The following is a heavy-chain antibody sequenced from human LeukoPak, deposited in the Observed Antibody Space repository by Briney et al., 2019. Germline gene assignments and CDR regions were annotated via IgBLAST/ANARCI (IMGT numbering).Heavy chain of an antibody. CDR3: ARGETHDYSNTLDY. D-gene: IGHD4-4*01. CDR1: GGSISSGGYY. V-gene: IGHV4-31*03. Sequence: SQTLSLTCTVSGGSISSGGYYWSWIRQHPGKGLEWIGYIYYSGSTYYNPSLKSRVTISVDTSKNQFSLKLSSVTAADTAVYCCARGETHDYSNTLDYWGQGTLVTVSS. J-gene: IGHJ4*02. CDR2: IYYSGST.